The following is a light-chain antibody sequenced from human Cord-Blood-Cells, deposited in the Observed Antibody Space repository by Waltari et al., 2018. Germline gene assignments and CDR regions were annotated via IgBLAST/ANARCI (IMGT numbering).Light chain of an antibody. CDR1: QGISSY. CDR2: AAS. V-gene: IGKV1-39*01. J-gene: IGKJ3*01. CDR3: QQSYSTLLFT. Sequence: IQLTQSPSSLSASVGDRVTITCRASQGISSYLAWYQQKPGKAPKLLIYAASTLQSGVPSRFSGSGSGTDFTLTISSLQPEDFATYYCQQSYSTLLFTFGPGTKVDIK.